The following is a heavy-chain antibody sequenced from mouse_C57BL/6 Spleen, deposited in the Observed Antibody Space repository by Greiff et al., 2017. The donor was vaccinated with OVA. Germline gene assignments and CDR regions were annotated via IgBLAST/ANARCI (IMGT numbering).Heavy chain of an antibody. CDR3: ARDRHYYAMDY. J-gene: IGHJ4*01. CDR1: GYSITSGYY. CDR2: ISYDGSN. V-gene: IGHV3-6*01. Sequence: VQLQESGPGLVKPSQSLSLTCSVTGYSITSGYYWNWIRQVPGNKLEWMGYISYDGSNNYNPSLKNRISITRDTSKNQFFLKFNSVTSEDTATYYCARDRHYYAMDYWGQGTSVTVSS.